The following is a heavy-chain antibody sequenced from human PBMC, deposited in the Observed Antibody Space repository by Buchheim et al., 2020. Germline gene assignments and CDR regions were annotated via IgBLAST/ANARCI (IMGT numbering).Heavy chain of an antibody. V-gene: IGHV4-34*01. J-gene: IGHJ4*02. CDR1: GGSFSGYY. CDR3: ARGRWTAVAGTTDFDY. CDR2: INHSGST. Sequence: QVQLQQWGAGLLKPSETLSLTCAVYGGSFSGYYWSWIRQPPGKGLEWIGEINHSGSTNYNSSLKSRVTISVDTSKNQFSLKLSSVTAADTAVYYCARGRWTAVAGTTDFDYWGQGTL. D-gene: IGHD6-19*01.